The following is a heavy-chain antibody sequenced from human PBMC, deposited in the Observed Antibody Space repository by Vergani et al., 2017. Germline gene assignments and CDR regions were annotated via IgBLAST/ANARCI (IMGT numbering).Heavy chain of an antibody. CDR1: GFTFRNHG. D-gene: IGHD1-1*01. CDR3: ARGVTGSTIDY. V-gene: IGHV3-30*19. Sequence: VQLLESGGGLVQPGGSLRLSCAVSGFTFRNHGMHWVRQAPGKGLEWVTQISYDGDYKYYADSVKDRFTISRDNSKNTLYLQMNSLRVEDSAMYYCARGVTGSTIDYWGQGTLVTVSS. CDR2: ISYDGDYK. J-gene: IGHJ4*02.